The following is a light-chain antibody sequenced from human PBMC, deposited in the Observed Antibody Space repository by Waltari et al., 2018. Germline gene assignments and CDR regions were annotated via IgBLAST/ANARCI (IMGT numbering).Light chain of an antibody. V-gene: IGLV2-14*01. J-gene: IGLJ1*01. CDR2: EVS. CDR1: DIDVGPYAF. Sequence: QSALTQPASVSGSPGQPLTIPCSGTDIDVGPYAFFSWYQQPPGKAPHLIIYEVSNRPSGISNRFSAAKSGNTASLTISGLQAEDEADYYCSSYTTSSAPGVFGTGTRVTVL. CDR3: SSYTTSSAPGV.